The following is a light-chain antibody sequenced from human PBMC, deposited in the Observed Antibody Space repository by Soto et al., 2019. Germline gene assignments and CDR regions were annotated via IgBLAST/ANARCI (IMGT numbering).Light chain of an antibody. V-gene: IGLV2-11*01. CDR3: YLFAGSYTSYV. J-gene: IGLJ1*01. Sequence: SVLTQPRSVSGSPGQSVTISCTGTSSCVGGYNYVSWYQQHPGKAPKLMIYDVSKRPSGVPDRFSGSKSGTTASLTISGLQAEDEADYYCYLFAGSYTSYVFGTGTKLTVL. CDR2: DVS. CDR1: SSCVGGYNY.